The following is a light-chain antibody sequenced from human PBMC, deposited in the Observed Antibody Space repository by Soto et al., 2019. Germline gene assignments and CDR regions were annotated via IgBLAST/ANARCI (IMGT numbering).Light chain of an antibody. CDR1: SSDVGAYNY. CDR2: DVS. Sequence: QSALTQPRSVSGPPGQSVTISCTGTSSDVGAYNYVSWYQQHPGKAPKVMIYDVSKRPSGVPDRFSGSKSANTASLTISGLQSEDEADYYCCSYAGSYTYVFGTGTKVTVL. V-gene: IGLV2-11*01. CDR3: CSYAGSYTYV. J-gene: IGLJ1*01.